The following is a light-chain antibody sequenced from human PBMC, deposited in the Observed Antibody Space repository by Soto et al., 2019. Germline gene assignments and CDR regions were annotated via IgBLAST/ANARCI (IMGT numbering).Light chain of an antibody. CDR1: QSVSSN. J-gene: IGKJ4*01. Sequence: EIVLTQSPATLSLSPGERATLSCRASQSVSSNLAWYQQKPGQAPSLLIYDASNRATGISVRFSGSGSWTDFTLTISSLEPEDFAVYYCQQSRNWPLTFGGGTKVEIK. CDR2: DAS. V-gene: IGKV3-11*01. CDR3: QQSRNWPLT.